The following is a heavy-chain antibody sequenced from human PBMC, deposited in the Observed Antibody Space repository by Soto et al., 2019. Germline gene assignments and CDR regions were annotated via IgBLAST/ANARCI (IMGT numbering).Heavy chain of an antibody. J-gene: IGHJ4*02. CDR3: ARDSPPTERDY. CDR1: GGSISGYY. Sequence: PSETLSLTCTASGGSISGYYWSWIRQPPGKRLEWIGYIYYSGSTNYNPSLKSRVTISVDTSKNQFSLKLSSVTAADTAVYYCARDSPPTERDYWGQGTLVTVSS. V-gene: IGHV4-59*01. CDR2: IYYSGST.